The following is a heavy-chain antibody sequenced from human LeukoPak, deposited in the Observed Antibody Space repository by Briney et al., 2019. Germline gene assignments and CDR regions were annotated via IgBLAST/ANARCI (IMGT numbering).Heavy chain of an antibody. J-gene: IGHJ4*02. CDR2: ISGDGGST. CDR3: ATIRALEDYFDY. CDR1: GFTFDDYA. V-gene: IGHV3-43*02. Sequence: GGSLRLSCAASGFTFDDYAMHGVRQAPGKGLEGVSLISGDGGSTYYADPVKGRVTISTDNSSTSLYLQMTSLRTEGTALYCCATIRALEDYFDYWGQGTLVTVSS.